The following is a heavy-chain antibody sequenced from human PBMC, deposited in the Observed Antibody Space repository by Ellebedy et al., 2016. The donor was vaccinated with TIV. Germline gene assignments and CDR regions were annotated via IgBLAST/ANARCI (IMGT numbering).Heavy chain of an antibody. V-gene: IGHV4-30-4*01. Sequence: SETLSLTXTVSGGSINSYDHYWSWIRQPPGKGLEWFGSMYYSGSTYFNPSLRSRVFISVDTSKNQFSLNLSSVTAADTAVYYCARGTDISKVGYWGQGTLVTVAS. CDR2: MYYSGST. CDR1: GGSINSYDHY. CDR3: ARGTDISKVGY. D-gene: IGHD3-3*02. J-gene: IGHJ4*02.